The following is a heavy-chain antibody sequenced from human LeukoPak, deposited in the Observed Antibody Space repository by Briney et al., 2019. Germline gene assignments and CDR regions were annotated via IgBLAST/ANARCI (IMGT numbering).Heavy chain of an antibody. D-gene: IGHD1-26*01. V-gene: IGHV1-58*02. CDR1: GFTFTSSA. J-gene: IGHJ5*02. CDR2: IVVCSGNT. Sequence: SVKVSCKASGFTFTSSAMQWVRQARGQRLEWIGWIVVCSGNTNYAQKFQERVTITRDMSTSTAYMELSSLRSEDTAVYYCAAEEATRGWFDPWGQGTLVTVSP. CDR3: AAEEATRGWFDP.